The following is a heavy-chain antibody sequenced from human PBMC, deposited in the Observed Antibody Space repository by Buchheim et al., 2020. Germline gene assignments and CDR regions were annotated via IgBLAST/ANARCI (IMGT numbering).Heavy chain of an antibody. D-gene: IGHD5-18*01. CDR2: IYYSGGT. Sequence: QVQLQESGPGLVKPSQTLSLTCTVSGGSISSDGYYWSWIRQYPGRGLEWIGYIYYSGGTYYNPSLKSRISISVDTSKNQFSLKLSSVTAADTAVYYCARDRGGGGYSYVGNYYFDYWGQGTL. J-gene: IGHJ4*02. CDR1: GGSISSDGYY. V-gene: IGHV4-31*03. CDR3: ARDRGGGGYSYVGNYYFDY.